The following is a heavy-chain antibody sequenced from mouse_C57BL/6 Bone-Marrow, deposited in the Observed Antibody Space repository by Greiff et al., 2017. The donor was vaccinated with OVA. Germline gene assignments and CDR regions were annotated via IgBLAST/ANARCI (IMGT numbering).Heavy chain of an antibody. V-gene: IGHV14-4*01. CDR2: IDPENGDT. CDR3: TTFITTVVASNWYVDV. J-gene: IGHJ1*03. D-gene: IGHD1-1*01. Sequence: EVQLQQSGAELVRPGASVKLSCTASGFNIKDDYMHWVKQRPEQGLEWIGWIDPENGDTEYASKFQGKATITADTSSNTAYLQLSSLTSEDTAVYYCTTFITTVVASNWYVDVWGTGTTVTVSS. CDR1: GFNIKDDY.